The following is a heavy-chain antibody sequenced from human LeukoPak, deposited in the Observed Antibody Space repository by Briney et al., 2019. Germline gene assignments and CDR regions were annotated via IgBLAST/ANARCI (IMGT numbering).Heavy chain of an antibody. CDR1: GFTFSNYW. J-gene: IGHJ4*02. CDR3: VSRGRSY. CDR2: IKQDGSEK. Sequence: GGSLRLSCAASGFTFSNYWMNWVRQAPGKGPEWVANIKQDGSEKYYVDSVKGRFTISRDNAKNSLYLQMSSLRVEDTAVYYCVSRGRSYWGQGTLVTVSS. V-gene: IGHV3-7*01.